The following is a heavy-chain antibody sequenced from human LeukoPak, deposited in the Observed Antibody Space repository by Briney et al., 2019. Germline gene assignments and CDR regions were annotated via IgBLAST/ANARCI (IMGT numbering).Heavy chain of an antibody. Sequence: ASVKVSCKVSGYTLTELSMHWVRQAPGKGLEWMGGFDPEDGETIYAQKFQGRVTMTEDTSTDTAYMELSSLRSEDTAVYYCATDSCSSTSCSVGYYGMDVWGQGTTVTVSS. J-gene: IGHJ6*02. CDR1: GYTLTELS. D-gene: IGHD2-2*01. CDR2: FDPEDGET. V-gene: IGHV1-24*01. CDR3: ATDSCSSTSCSVGYYGMDV.